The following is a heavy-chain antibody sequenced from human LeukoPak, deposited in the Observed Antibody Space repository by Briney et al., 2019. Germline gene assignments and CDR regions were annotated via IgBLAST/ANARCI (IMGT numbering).Heavy chain of an antibody. Sequence: SETLSLTCTVSGGSISSYYWSWIRQPAGKGLEWIGRIYTSGSTNYNPSLKSRVTMSVDTPKNQFSLKLSSVTAADTAVYYCARGRDGYNLDWFDPWGQGTLVTVSS. CDR1: GGSISSYY. J-gene: IGHJ5*02. CDR3: ARGRDGYNLDWFDP. CDR2: IYTSGST. V-gene: IGHV4-4*07. D-gene: IGHD5-24*01.